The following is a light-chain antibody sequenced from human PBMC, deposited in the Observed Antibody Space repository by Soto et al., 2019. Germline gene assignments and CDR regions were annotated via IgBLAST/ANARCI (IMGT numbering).Light chain of an antibody. J-gene: IGKJ1*01. CDR3: LQDYNSPPT. V-gene: IGKV1-6*01. CDR2: AAS. Sequence: ATQMSQSPSALSASVGDRLTITCLASQDSGNDLGWYQQKPGKAPNLLIYAASSLQSGVPSRFSGSGSGTDFTLTISSLQPEDCATYYCLQDYNSPPTFGPGTKVDIK. CDR1: QDSGND.